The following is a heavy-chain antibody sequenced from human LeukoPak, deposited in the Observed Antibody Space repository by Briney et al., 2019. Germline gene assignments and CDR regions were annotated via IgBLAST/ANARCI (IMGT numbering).Heavy chain of an antibody. Sequence: ASVKVSCKASGYTFTSYYMHWVRQAPGQGLEWMGIINPSGGSTSYAQKFQGRVTMTRDMSASTVYMELSSLRSEDTAVYYCARDLRGIVATIMFDYWGQGTLVTVSS. CDR2: INPSGGST. J-gene: IGHJ4*02. CDR3: ARDLRGIVATIMFDY. V-gene: IGHV1-46*01. CDR1: GYTFTSYY. D-gene: IGHD5-12*01.